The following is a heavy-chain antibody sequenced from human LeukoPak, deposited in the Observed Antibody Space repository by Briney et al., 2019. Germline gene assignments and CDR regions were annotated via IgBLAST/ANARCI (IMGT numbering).Heavy chain of an antibody. CDR3: ARSGRIVGATTNWFDP. Sequence: ASVKVSCKASGYTFTGYYMHWVRQAPGQRLEWMGWINPNSGGTNYAQKFQGRVTMTRDTSISTAYMELSRLRSDDTAVYYCARSGRIVGATTNWFDPWGQGTLVTVSS. J-gene: IGHJ5*02. D-gene: IGHD1-26*01. CDR1: GYTFTGYY. CDR2: INPNSGGT. V-gene: IGHV1-2*02.